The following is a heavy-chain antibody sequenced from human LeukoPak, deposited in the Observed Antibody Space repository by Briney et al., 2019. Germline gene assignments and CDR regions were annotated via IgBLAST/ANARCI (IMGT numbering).Heavy chain of an antibody. CDR2: IISGSGGST. V-gene: IGHV3-23*01. CDR1: GFTFSSYA. J-gene: IGHJ4*02. D-gene: IGHD3-10*01. Sequence: GGSLRLSCAASGFTFSSYAMSWVRQAPGKGLEWVSGIISGSGGSTYYADSVKGRFTISRDNSKNTLYLQMNSLRAEDTAVYYCAKDRYYGSGTYDYWGQGTLVTVSS. CDR3: AKDRYYGSGTYDY.